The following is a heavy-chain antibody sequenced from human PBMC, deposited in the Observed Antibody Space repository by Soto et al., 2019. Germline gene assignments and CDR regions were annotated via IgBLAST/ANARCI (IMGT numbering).Heavy chain of an antibody. CDR2: INHSGRT. CDR3: ARWVEVSLDYFDS. V-gene: IGHV4-4*02. Sequence: PSETLSLTCAVSGGSISGGEWWSWVRQPPGKGLEWIGEINHSGRTYYNPSLKSRVGILVDTSKNQFSLNLNSVTAADTAVYYCARWVEVSLDYFDSWGQGTPVTVSS. CDR1: GGSISGGEW. D-gene: IGHD1-20*01. J-gene: IGHJ4*02.